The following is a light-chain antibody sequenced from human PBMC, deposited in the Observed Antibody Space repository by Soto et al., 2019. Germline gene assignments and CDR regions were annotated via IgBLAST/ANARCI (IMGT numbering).Light chain of an antibody. Sequence: EIVLTQSPATLSSSPGERATLSCRASQTVFSRLAWYQHKPGQAPRLLIYDSSNRATGIPARFSGSGSGTDFTLTIDSLEPEDFAVYYCQQRRSWPRTFGQGTKVEI. V-gene: IGKV3-11*01. J-gene: IGKJ1*01. CDR3: QQRRSWPRT. CDR1: QTVFSR. CDR2: DSS.